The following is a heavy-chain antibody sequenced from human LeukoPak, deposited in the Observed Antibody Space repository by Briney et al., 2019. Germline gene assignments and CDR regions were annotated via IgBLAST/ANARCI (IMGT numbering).Heavy chain of an antibody. J-gene: IGHJ4*02. Sequence: GGPLRLSCATPGITFNNYAMSWVRQSPGKGLEWVSAFIRSAGIPFYADSVKGRFSISRYNYKNTLYLQMNSMRAEDTAVYFCARRSGVSVARAFDYWGQGTLVTVSS. CDR1: GITFNNYA. CDR2: FIRSAGIP. CDR3: ARRSGVSVARAFDY. V-gene: IGHV3-23*01. D-gene: IGHD6-19*01.